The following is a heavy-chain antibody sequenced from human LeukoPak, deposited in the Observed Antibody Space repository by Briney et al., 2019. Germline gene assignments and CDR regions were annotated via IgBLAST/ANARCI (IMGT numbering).Heavy chain of an antibody. CDR3: AQQLGYCSGGNCYFTY. Sequence: QAGGSLRLSCIVSGFIFSDYGMSWVRQAPGKGLTWISYISSSGYNTFQRDSVRGRFTVSRDNSKDTLYLQMNSLRAEDTAVYYCAQQLGYCSGGNCYFTYRGQGTLVTVSS. J-gene: IGHJ1*01. CDR2: ISSSGYNT. D-gene: IGHD2-15*01. V-gene: IGHV3-23*01. CDR1: GFIFSDYG.